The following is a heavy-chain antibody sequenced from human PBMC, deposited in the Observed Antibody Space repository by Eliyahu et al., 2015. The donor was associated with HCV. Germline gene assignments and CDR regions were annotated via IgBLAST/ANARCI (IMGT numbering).Heavy chain of an antibody. CDR1: GFPFSNFA. D-gene: IGHD2-2*01. Sequence: DVQLSESGGGSVQPGGSLRLSCAASGFPFSNFAMSWVRQAQGKGLEWLSGIRASGDQTYYADSVRGRFTISRDNSKNTLYLQMESLRVDDTAIYYCHRDQLLTNWVDPWGQGTLVTVSS. CDR3: HRDQLLTNWVDP. CDR2: IRASGDQT. V-gene: IGHV3-23*01. J-gene: IGHJ5*02.